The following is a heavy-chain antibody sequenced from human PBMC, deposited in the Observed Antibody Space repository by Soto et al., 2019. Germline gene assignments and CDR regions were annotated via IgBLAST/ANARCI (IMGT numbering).Heavy chain of an antibody. CDR1: GYSFTSYW. CDR2: IYPGDSDT. J-gene: IGHJ4*01. D-gene: IGHD3-10*01. Sequence: PGESLKISCKASGYSFTSYWIVWVRQMPGKGLEWMGIIYPGDSDTRYSPSFQDQVTISADKSITAAYLQWSSLKASDTAIYYCARSTNPFVGSGSSHWGQGTLVTVSS. V-gene: IGHV5-51*01. CDR3: ARSTNPFVGSGSSH.